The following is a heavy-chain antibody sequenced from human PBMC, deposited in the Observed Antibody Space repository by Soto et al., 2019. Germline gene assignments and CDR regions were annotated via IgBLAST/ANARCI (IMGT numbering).Heavy chain of an antibody. J-gene: IGHJ4*02. CDR2: FDPEDGET. D-gene: IGHD3-9*01. V-gene: IGHV1-24*01. CDR3: ATAGYFDWLSPFDY. Sequence: ASVKVSCKVSGYTLTELSMHWVRQAPGKGLEWMGGFDPEDGETIYAQKFQGRVTMTKDTSTDTAYMELSSLRSEDTAVYYCATAGYFDWLSPFDYWGQGTLVTVSS. CDR1: GYTLTELS.